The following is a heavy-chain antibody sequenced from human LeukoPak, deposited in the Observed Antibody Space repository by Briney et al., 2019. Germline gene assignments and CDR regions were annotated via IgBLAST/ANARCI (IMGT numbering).Heavy chain of an antibody. J-gene: IGHJ4*02. CDR1: GGTFSSYA. V-gene: IGHV1-69*13. CDR3: ARGGQDYGGKAFVDY. Sequence: VASVKVSCKASGGTFSSYAISWVRQAPGQGLEWMGGIIPIFGTANYAQKFQGRVTITADESTSTAYMELSSLRSEDTAVYYCARGGQDYGGKAFVDYWGQGTLVTVSS. D-gene: IGHD4-23*01. CDR2: IIPIFGTA.